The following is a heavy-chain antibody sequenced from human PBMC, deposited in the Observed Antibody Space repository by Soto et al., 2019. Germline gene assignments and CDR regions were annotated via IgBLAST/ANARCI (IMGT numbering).Heavy chain of an antibody. CDR2: IRSKAYGGTT. J-gene: IGHJ4*02. D-gene: IGHD6-19*01. CDR1: GFTFGDYA. Sequence: GGSLRLSCTASGFTFGDYAMSWFRQAPGKGLEWVGFIRSKAYGGTTEYAASVKGRLTISRDDSKSIAYLQMNSLKTEDTAVYYCTRVITGAGTTADYWGQGTLVTVSS. CDR3: TRVITGAGTTADY. V-gene: IGHV3-49*03.